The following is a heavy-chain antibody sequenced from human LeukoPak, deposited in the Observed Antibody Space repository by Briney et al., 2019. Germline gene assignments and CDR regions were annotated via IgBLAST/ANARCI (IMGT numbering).Heavy chain of an antibody. CDR2: VDVGGAT. D-gene: IGHD1-7*01. Sequence: PSETLSLTCNVSGGPITKLEYYWSWIRQPAGKGLEWIARVDVGGATNYNPSLKSRVSISVDPSKNQFSLKVTSVTAADTALYFCAGGPSSLELLKTWGQGTLVTVSS. V-gene: IGHV4-61*02. J-gene: IGHJ5*02. CDR3: AGGPSSLELLKT. CDR1: GGPITKLEYY.